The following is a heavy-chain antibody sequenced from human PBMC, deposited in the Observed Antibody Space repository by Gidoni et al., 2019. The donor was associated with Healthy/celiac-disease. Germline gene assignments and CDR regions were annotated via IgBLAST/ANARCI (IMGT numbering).Heavy chain of an antibody. J-gene: IGHJ4*02. Sequence: EVQLLESGGGLVQPGGSLRLSCAASGFTFSSYAMSWVRQAPGKGLEWVSAIRGSGGSTYYADAVKGRFTISRDNSKNTLYLQMNSLRAEDTAVYYCAKEGSRGIVTDYWGQGTLVTVSS. CDR2: IRGSGGST. CDR3: AKEGSRGIVTDY. D-gene: IGHD3-16*01. V-gene: IGHV3-23*01. CDR1: GFTFSSYA.